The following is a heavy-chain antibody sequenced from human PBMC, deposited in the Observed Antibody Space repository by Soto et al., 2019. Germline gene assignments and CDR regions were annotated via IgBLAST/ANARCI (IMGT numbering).Heavy chain of an antibody. D-gene: IGHD6-19*01. J-gene: IGHJ4*02. CDR1: GGTFSTYA. Sequence: QVQLEQSGGEVKQPGSSVRVSCKTSGGTFSTYAINWVRQAPGQGLEWMGAIIPLFGTADYSQKFQGRVTITADESTRTAYMELSSLRFDYTAVYFCARPKGTYSSGYYYFDFWGKGTLVTVSS. V-gene: IGHV1-69*01. CDR3: ARPKGTYSSGYYYFDF. CDR2: IIPLFGTA.